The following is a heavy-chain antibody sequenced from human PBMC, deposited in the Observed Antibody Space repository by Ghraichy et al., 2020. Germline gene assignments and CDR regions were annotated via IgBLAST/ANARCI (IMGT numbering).Heavy chain of an antibody. Sequence: SQTLSLTCTVSGGSMSSSSYFWGWIRRPPGKGLEWIGSIHYSGSTYYNPSLKSRVTISVDTSKNQFSLNLSSVTAADTAVYYCARQVGWFGESPSGRYYFNGWGQGTLVSVSS. CDR1: GGSMSSSSYF. D-gene: IGHD3-10*01. CDR2: IHYSGST. V-gene: IGHV4-39*01. J-gene: IGHJ4*02. CDR3: ARQVGWFGESPSGRYYFNG.